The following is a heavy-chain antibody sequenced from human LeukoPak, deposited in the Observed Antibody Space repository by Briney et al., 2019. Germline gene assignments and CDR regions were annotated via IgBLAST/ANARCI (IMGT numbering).Heavy chain of an antibody. CDR2: IYYSGST. V-gene: IGHV4-59*01. CDR3: ARETAMVLRYFDY. J-gene: IGHJ4*02. CDR1: GGSISSYY. Sequence: SETLSLTCTVSGGSISSYYWSWIRQPPGKGLEWIGYIYYSGSTNYNPSLKSRVTISVDTSKNQFSLKLSSVTAADTAVYYCARETAMVLRYFDYWGQGTLVTVSS. D-gene: IGHD5-18*01.